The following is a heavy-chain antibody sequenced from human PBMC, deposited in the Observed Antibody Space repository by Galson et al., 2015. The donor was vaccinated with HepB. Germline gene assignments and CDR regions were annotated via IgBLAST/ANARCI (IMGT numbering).Heavy chain of an antibody. CDR3: ARDGGYVFDY. D-gene: IGHD1-26*01. Sequence: SLRLPCAASGFTFSSYGMHWVRQAPGKGLGWVAVIWYDGSNKYYADSVKGRFTISRDNSKNTLYLQMNSLRAEDTAVYYCARDGGYVFDYWGQGTLVTVSS. V-gene: IGHV3-33*08. CDR2: IWYDGSNK. CDR1: GFTFSSYG. J-gene: IGHJ4*02.